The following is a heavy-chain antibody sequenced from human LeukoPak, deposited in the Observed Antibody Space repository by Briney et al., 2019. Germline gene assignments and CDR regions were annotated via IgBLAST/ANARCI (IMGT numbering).Heavy chain of an antibody. D-gene: IGHD3-22*01. V-gene: IGHV4-34*01. CDR1: GGSLSGYY. CDR3: ARVPYYDSSGQVDY. J-gene: IGHJ4*02. CDR2: INHSGST. Sequence: ASETLSLTCAVYGGSLSGYYWSWIRQPPGKGLEWIGEINHSGSTNYNPSLKSRVTISVDTSKNQFSLKLSSVTAADTAVYYCARVPYYDSSGQVDYWGQGTLVTVSS.